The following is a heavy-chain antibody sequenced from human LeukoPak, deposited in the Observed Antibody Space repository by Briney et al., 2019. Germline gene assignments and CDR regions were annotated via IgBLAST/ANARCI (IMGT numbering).Heavy chain of an antibody. CDR2: IKQDGGEK. J-gene: IGHJ4*02. Sequence: PGGSLRLSCAASGFAFSTYWMHWVRQAPGKGLEWVANIKQDGGEKYYVDSVKGRFTISRDNAKNSLYLQMSSLRAEDTALYYCARGSGWVFDYWGQGTLVTVSS. D-gene: IGHD6-19*01. CDR3: ARGSGWVFDY. V-gene: IGHV3-7*01. CDR1: GFAFSTYW.